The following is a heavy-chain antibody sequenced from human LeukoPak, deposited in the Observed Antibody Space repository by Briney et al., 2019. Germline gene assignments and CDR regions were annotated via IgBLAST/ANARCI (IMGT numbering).Heavy chain of an antibody. CDR1: GGSISSYY. J-gene: IGHJ4*02. CDR2: IYYSGST. CDR3: ARYSSSWQTFDY. D-gene: IGHD6-13*01. V-gene: IGHV4-59*12. Sequence: SETLSLTCTVSGGSISSYYWSWIRQPPGKGLEWIGYIYYSGSTNYNPSLKSRVTISVDTSKNQFSLKLSSVTAADTAVYYCARYSSSWQTFDYWGQGTLVTVSS.